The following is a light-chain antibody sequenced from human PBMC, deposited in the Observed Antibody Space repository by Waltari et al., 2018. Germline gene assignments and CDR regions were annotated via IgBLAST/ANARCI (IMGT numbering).Light chain of an antibody. CDR1: ALPPHY. V-gene: IGLV3-10*01. CDR3: YSPDGSDNHAPWV. J-gene: IGLJ3*02. Sequence: SYELTQPPSVSVSPGQTARITCSGDALPPHYAYWYQQKSGQAPVLGIYEDTKRPSGIPERFSGSSSGTWVTLIISGAQVEDEADYYCYSPDGSDNHAPWVYGGGTKLTVL. CDR2: EDT.